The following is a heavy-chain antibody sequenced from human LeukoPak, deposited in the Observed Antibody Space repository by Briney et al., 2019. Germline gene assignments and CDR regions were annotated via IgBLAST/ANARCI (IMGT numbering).Heavy chain of an antibody. D-gene: IGHD3-16*01. CDR2: FHNSGTS. J-gene: IGHJ4*02. CDR3: TRGAGWLIDY. Sequence: SGTLSLTCTVSGDSISDYYRGWIRQPPGKGLEWIGYFHNSGTSTYNPSLKSRVTISADTSKNQFSLKLNSLTTADTAVYYCTRGAGWLIDYWGQGILVTVSS. CDR1: GDSISDYY. V-gene: IGHV4-59*01.